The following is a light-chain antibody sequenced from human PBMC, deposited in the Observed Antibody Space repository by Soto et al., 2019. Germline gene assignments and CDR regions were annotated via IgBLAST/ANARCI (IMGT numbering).Light chain of an antibody. Sequence: EIVLTQSPGTLSLSPGERATLSCRASQSVTSNYLAWYQQKPGQAPRLLIYGASSRAAGIPDRFSGSGSGTDFTLTISRLEPEDFAVYYCQQFTTSHQYTFGQGTKLEIK. CDR1: QSVTSNY. J-gene: IGKJ2*01. CDR3: QQFTTSHQYT. CDR2: GAS. V-gene: IGKV3-20*01.